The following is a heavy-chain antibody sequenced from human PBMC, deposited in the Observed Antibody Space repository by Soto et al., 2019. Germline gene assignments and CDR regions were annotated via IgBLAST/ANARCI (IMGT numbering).Heavy chain of an antibody. CDR3: ARAAAGPNFDY. D-gene: IGHD6-13*01. CDR1: GGSISSYY. CDR2: IYYSGST. Sequence: SETLSLTCTVSGGSISSYYWSWIRQPPGKGLEWIGYIYYSGSTNYNPSLKSRVTISVDTSKNQFSLKLGSVTAADTAVYYCARAAAGPNFDYWGQGTLVTVSS. J-gene: IGHJ4*02. V-gene: IGHV4-59*08.